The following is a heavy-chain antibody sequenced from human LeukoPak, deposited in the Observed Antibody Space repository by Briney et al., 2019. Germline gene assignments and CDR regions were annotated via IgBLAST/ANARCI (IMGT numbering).Heavy chain of an antibody. D-gene: IGHD2-15*01. V-gene: IGHV3-30-3*01. Sequence: GGSLRLSCGASGFTFSSFARHWVRQTPGKGLEWVAVISYDGSNKFYVDSVQGRFTISRDNSKNTLYLQVGSLRVEDTAVYYCARAHTPNVVSATHYWGQGTLVTV. J-gene: IGHJ4*02. CDR1: GFTFSSFA. CDR3: ARAHTPNVVSATHY. CDR2: ISYDGSNK.